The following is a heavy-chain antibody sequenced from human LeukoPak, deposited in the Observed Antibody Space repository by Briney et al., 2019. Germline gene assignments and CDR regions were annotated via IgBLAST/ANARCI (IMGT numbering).Heavy chain of an antibody. J-gene: IGHJ4*02. CDR3: AKVRIAVVEPADFDY. V-gene: IGHV3-23*01. D-gene: IGHD6-19*01. CDR2: ISGSGGST. CDR1: GFTFSSYA. Sequence: GGSLRLSCAASGFTFSSYAMSWVRQAPGKGLELVSAISGSGGSTYYADSGKGRFTISRDNSKNTLYLQMNSLRAEDTAVYYCAKVRIAVVEPADFDYWGQGTLVTVSS.